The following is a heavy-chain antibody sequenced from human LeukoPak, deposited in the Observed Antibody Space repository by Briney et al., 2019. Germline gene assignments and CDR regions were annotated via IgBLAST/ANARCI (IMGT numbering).Heavy chain of an antibody. J-gene: IGHJ4*02. Sequence: GGSLRLSCAASEFIFSDYSMNWVRQAPGKGLEWVSSISRTSNYIYYADSVKGRFTVSRDNAKNSLSLQMNSLRAEDTAVYYCARDMYNGNYLVVRGNDYWGQGTLVTVSS. CDR2: ISRTSNYI. V-gene: IGHV3-21*01. D-gene: IGHD1-1*01. CDR3: ARDMYNGNYLVVRGNDY. CDR1: EFIFSDYS.